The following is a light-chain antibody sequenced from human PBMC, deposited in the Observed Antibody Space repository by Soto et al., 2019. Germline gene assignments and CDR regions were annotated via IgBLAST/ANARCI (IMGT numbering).Light chain of an antibody. Sequence: DIVLTQPPGTLSLSPGERATLSCRASQSVSSNLAWYQQKPGQAPRLLIYGASSRATDIPDRFSGSGSGTDFTLTIRRLGPEDSAVYYCQQYGSSPFTFGPGTKVDIK. J-gene: IGKJ3*01. CDR2: GAS. CDR1: QSVSSN. V-gene: IGKV3-20*01. CDR3: QQYGSSPFT.